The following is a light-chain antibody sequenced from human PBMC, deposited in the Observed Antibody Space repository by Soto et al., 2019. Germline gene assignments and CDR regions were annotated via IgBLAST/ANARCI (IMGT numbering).Light chain of an antibody. CDR1: SSNFGAGFD. CDR2: GFS. J-gene: IGLJ1*01. Sequence: QSVLTQPPSVSGAPGQWVTISCTGSSSNFGAGFDVHWYQQLPGTAPKLLIYGFSNRPSGVPYRFSGSKSGTSASLAIAGLQAEDEADYYCQSYDSSLSGFVFGTGTKVTVL. V-gene: IGLV1-40*01. CDR3: QSYDSSLSGFV.